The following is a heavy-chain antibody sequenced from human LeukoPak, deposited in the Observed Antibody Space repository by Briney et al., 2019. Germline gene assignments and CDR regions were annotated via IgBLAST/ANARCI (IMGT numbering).Heavy chain of an antibody. V-gene: IGHV3-23*01. D-gene: IGHD3-22*01. CDR2: ISGSGRSI. CDR3: AKVSGNSYYYFDP. J-gene: IGHJ4*02. CDR1: GFTLSSYA. Sequence: GGSLRLSCAASGFTLSSYAMSWARQAPGKGLEWVSDISGSGRSIYYADSVKGRFTISRDNSKNTLFLQMNSLRADDTAVYYCAKVSGNSYYYFDPWGQGSLVTVSS.